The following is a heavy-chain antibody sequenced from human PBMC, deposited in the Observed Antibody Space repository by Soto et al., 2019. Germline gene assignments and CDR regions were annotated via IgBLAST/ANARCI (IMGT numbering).Heavy chain of an antibody. CDR1: GYTFTSYG. Sequence: ASVKVSCKASGYTFTSYGISWVRQATGQGLEWMGWMNPNSGNTGYAQKFQGRVTMTRNTSISTAYMELSSLRSEDTAVYYCARRRKYYDYVWGSYRTLPEFDYWGQGTRVTVSS. CDR3: ARRRKYYDYVWGSYRTLPEFDY. V-gene: IGHV1-8*02. CDR2: MNPNSGNT. D-gene: IGHD3-16*02. J-gene: IGHJ4*02.